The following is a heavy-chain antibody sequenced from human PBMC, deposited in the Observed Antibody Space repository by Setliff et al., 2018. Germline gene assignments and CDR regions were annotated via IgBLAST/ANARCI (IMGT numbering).Heavy chain of an antibody. D-gene: IGHD3-3*01. Sequence: LRLSCAASGFTFSSYAMSWVRQAPGKGLEWVSAISGSGGTTYYADPVKGRFTISRDNSKNTLYLQMNSLRAEDTAMYYCARDATYYDFWSDYSPDAFDIWGQGTMVTVSS. CDR3: ARDATYYDFWSDYSPDAFDI. CDR1: GFTFSSYA. CDR2: ISGSGGTT. J-gene: IGHJ3*02. V-gene: IGHV3-23*01.